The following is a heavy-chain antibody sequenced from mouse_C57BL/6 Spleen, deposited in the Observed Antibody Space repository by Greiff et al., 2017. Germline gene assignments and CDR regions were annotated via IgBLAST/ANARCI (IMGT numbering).Heavy chain of an antibody. CDR2: LNPNSGST. J-gene: IGHJ4*01. CDR1: GYTFTSYW. CDR3: ARSGYYYGSSHAMDY. Sequence: QVQLQQPGAELVQPGASVPLSCTASGYTFTSYWMHWVQQRPGQCLEWIAMLNPNSGSTNYNENFKSKATLTVDNSSSTAYMQLSSMTSEDSAVYYCARSGYYYGSSHAMDYWGQGTSVTVSS. V-gene: IGHV1-64*01. D-gene: IGHD1-1*01.